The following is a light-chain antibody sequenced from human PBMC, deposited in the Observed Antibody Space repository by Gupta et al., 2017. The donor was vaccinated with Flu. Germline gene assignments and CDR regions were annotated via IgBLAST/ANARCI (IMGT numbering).Light chain of an antibody. Sequence: EIVMTQSPATLSVSPGERATLSCRASQSVSSNLAWYQQKPGQAHRLLIYGASTRATGIPARFSGSGSGTDFTLTISSLQSEDFAVYYCQHYNNWPSFGGGTKVEIK. CDR3: QHYNNWPS. CDR2: GAS. J-gene: IGKJ4*01. V-gene: IGKV3-15*01. CDR1: QSVSSN.